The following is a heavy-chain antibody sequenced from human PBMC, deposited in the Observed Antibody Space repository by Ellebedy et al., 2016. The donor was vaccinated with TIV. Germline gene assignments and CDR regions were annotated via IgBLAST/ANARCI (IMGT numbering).Heavy chain of an antibody. J-gene: IGHJ3*02. CDR3: AREADSDALDI. CDR1: LYTFSRYG. V-gene: IGHV1-18*01. Sequence: ASSVKVSCKTSLYTFSRYGLNWVRQAPGHGLEWMGWISTYSGNTKYTQKFQDRVTMTTDTSTRTAYMELRSLTSDDTALYYCAREADSDALDIWGQGTMIIVSS. D-gene: IGHD2-15*01. CDR2: ISTYSGNT.